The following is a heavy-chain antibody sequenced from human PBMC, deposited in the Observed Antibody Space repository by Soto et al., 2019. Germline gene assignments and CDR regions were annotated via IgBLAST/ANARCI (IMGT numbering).Heavy chain of an antibody. J-gene: IGHJ6*02. CDR1: GFTFSSYA. V-gene: IGHV3-7*01. CDR3: ASEYCSGGRCYYYGMDV. D-gene: IGHD2-15*01. Sequence: PGGSLRLSCAASGFTFSSYAMNWVRQAPGKGLEWVANIKQDGSEKYYVDSVKGRFTISRDNAKNSLYLQMNSLRAEDTAVYYCASEYCSGGRCYYYGMDVWGQGTTVTVSS. CDR2: IKQDGSEK.